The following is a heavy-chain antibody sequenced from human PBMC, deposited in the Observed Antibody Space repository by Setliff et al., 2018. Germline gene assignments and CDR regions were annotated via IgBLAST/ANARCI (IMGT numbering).Heavy chain of an antibody. J-gene: IGHJ6*03. CDR2: IFYTGST. Sequence: PSETLSLTCTVSNGSISSGNYFWGWIRQPPGKGLEWMGSIFYTGSTYYSPSLKSRVTMSIDTSMNQFSLNLNSVTAADTAVYYCARQPYSITYYYYYYYMDVWGKGTTVTV. CDR3: ARQPYSITYYYYYYYMDV. V-gene: IGHV4-39*01. CDR1: NGSISSGNYF. D-gene: IGHD6-13*01.